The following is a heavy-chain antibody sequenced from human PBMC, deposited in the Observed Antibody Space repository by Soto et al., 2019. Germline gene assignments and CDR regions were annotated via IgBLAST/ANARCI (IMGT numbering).Heavy chain of an antibody. CDR3: ARGGKYCSSTSCYRLYYYYGMDV. CDR2: IYYSGST. V-gene: IGHV4-59*01. CDR1: GGSISSYY. J-gene: IGHJ6*02. Sequence: SETLSLTCTVSGGSISSYYWSWIRQPPGKGLEWIGYIYYSGSTNYNPSLKSRVTISVDTSKNKVSLKLSSVTAADTAVYYCARGGKYCSSTSCYRLYYYYGMDVWGQGTTVTVSS. D-gene: IGHD2-2*01.